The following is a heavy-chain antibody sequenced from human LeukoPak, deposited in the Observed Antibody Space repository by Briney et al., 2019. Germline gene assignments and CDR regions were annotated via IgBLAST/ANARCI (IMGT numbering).Heavy chain of an antibody. CDR2: IYYSGST. D-gene: IGHD4-17*01. J-gene: IGHJ4*02. CDR3: ARDSLGGVTTSCSV. Sequence: SQNLSLTCTVSGGSISSGGYYWSWIRQHPGKGLEWIGYIYYSGSTYNNPSLKSRVTISVDTSKNQFSLKLSSVTAADTAVYYCARDSLGGVTTSCSVWGQGTLVTVSS. V-gene: IGHV4-31*03. CDR1: GGSISSGGYY.